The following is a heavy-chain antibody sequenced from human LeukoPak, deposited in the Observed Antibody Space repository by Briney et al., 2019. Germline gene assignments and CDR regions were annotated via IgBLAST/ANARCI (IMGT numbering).Heavy chain of an antibody. CDR1: GGSFSGYY. D-gene: IGHD5-12*01. Sequence: KPSETLSLTCAVYGGSFSGYYWSWIRQPPGKGLEWIGEINHSGSTNYNPSLKSRVTISVDTSKNQFSLKLSSVTAADTAVYYCARGRGRKVAGFDYWGQGTLVTVSS. J-gene: IGHJ4*02. CDR3: ARGRGRKVAGFDY. V-gene: IGHV4-34*01. CDR2: INHSGST.